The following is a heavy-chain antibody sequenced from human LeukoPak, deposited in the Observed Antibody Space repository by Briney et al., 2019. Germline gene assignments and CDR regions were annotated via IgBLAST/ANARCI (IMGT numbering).Heavy chain of an antibody. Sequence: SETLSLTCTVSGGSISSGSYYWSWIRQPAGKGLEWIGRIYTSGSTNYNPSLKSRVTISVDTSKNQFFLKLSSVTAADTAVYYCARDAPVCSSTSCYYYYYYMDVWGKGTTVTISS. CDR2: IYTSGST. D-gene: IGHD2-2*01. V-gene: IGHV4-61*02. J-gene: IGHJ6*03. CDR1: GGSISSGSYY. CDR3: ARDAPVCSSTSCYYYYYYMDV.